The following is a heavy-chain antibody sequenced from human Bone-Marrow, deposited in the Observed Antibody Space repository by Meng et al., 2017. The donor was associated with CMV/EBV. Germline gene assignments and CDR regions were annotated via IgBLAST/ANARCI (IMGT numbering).Heavy chain of an antibody. Sequence: GEYLKISCAASGFTFDDYGMSWVRQAPGKGLEWVSGINWNGGSTGYADSVKGRFTISRDNAKNSLYLQMNSLRAEDTALYYCARATSIVGATVFEYWGQGTLVTVSS. D-gene: IGHD1-26*01. CDR3: ARATSIVGATVFEY. J-gene: IGHJ4*02. V-gene: IGHV3-20*04. CDR2: INWNGGST. CDR1: GFTFDDYG.